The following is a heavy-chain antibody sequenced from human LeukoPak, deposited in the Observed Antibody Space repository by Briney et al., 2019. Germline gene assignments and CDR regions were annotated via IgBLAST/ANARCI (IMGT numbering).Heavy chain of an antibody. CDR1: GGSISSSSYY. Sequence: SETLSLTCTVSGGSISSSSYYWGWIRQPPGKGLEWIGSIYYSGSTYYNPSLKSRVTISVDTSKNQFSLKLSSVTAADTAVYYCARVFPPINGYDSGSYSFLGSLDPWGQATLVTVSP. J-gene: IGHJ5*02. CDR2: IYYSGST. V-gene: IGHV4-39*07. CDR3: ARVFPPINGYDSGSYSFLGSLDP. D-gene: IGHD3-10*01.